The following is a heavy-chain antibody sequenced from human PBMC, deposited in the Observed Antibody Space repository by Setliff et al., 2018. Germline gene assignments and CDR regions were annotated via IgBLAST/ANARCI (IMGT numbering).Heavy chain of an antibody. V-gene: IGHV1-3*04. D-gene: IGHD3-9*01. Sequence: GASVKVSCKASGYTFSANAIHWVRQAPGQRLEWMGFIYTDNGNTKYSKNFQGRITMTEDTSTNTAYMELSSLRSEDTAVYYCAAIVDTDWHKEFQYWGQGTLVTVSS. CDR2: IYTDNGNT. CDR1: GYTFSANA. CDR3: AAIVDTDWHKEFQY. J-gene: IGHJ1*01.